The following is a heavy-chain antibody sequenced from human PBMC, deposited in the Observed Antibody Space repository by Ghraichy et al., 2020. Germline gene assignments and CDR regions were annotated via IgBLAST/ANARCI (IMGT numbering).Heavy chain of an antibody. V-gene: IGHV3-13*01. J-gene: IGHJ6*02. Sequence: GSLRLSCAASGFTFSSYDMHWVRQATGKGLEWVSAIGTADDTYYPGSVKGRFTISRENAKNSLYLQMNSLRAGDTAVYYCARGGGVVTTLTGYGMDVWGQGTTVTVSS. CDR3: ARGGGVVTTLTGYGMDV. CDR1: GFTFSSYD. CDR2: IGTADDT. D-gene: IGHD4-11*01.